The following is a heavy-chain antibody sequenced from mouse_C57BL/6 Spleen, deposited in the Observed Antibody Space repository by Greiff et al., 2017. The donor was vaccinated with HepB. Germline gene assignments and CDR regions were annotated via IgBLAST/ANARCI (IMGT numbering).Heavy chain of an antibody. V-gene: IGHV1-64*01. CDR2: IHPNSGST. CDR1: GYTFTSYW. CDR3: ARYPSDWAMDY. D-gene: IGHD4-1*01. Sequence: VQLQQPGAELVKPGASVKLSCKASGYTFTSYWMHWVKQRPGQGLEWIGMIHPNSGSTNYNEKFKSKATLTVDKSSSTAYMQLSSLTSEDSAVYYCARYPSDWAMDYWGQGTSVTVSS. J-gene: IGHJ4*01.